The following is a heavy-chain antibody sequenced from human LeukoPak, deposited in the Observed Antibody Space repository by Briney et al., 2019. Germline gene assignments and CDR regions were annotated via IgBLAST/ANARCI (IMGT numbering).Heavy chain of an antibody. CDR2: ITAGGHTI. CDR1: GFTFSSYV. D-gene: IGHD2-8*01. V-gene: IGHV3-48*03. Sequence: PGGSLRLSCAASGFTFSSYVMHWVRQAPGKGLEWVSHITAGGHTIYYADSVKGRFTISRDNTRNTLYMQMYSLRTEDTAIYYCASNGQPHLRPPVLMDVWGQGTTDTVSS. J-gene: IGHJ6*02. CDR3: ASNGQPHLRPPVLMDV.